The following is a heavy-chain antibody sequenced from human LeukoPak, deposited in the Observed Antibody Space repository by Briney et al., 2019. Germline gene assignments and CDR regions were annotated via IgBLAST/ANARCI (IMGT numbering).Heavy chain of an antibody. CDR2: ISAYNGNT. CDR1: GYTFNGYY. CDR3: ARGTIYYYGSEYYFDY. V-gene: IGHV1-18*04. Sequence: ASVKLSCKASGYTFNGYYKHWVRHAPGQGLERMGWISAYNGNTNYAQKLQGRVTMTTDTSTSTAYMELRSLRSDDTAVYYCARGTIYYYGSEYYFDYWGQGTLVTVSS. D-gene: IGHD3-10*01. J-gene: IGHJ4*02.